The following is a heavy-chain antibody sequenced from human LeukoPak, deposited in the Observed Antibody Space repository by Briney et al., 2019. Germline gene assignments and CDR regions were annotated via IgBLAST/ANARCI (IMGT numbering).Heavy chain of an antibody. CDR3: ARLYQQPNYYYYGMDV. D-gene: IGHD6-13*01. CDR1: GYTFTGYY. CDR2: ISAYNGNT. Sequence: ASVKVSCKASGYTFTGYYMHWVRQAPGQGLEWMGWISAYNGNTNYAQKLQGRVTMTTDTSTSTAYMELRSLRSDDTAVYYCARLYQQPNYYYYGMDVWGQGTTVTVSS. V-gene: IGHV1-18*04. J-gene: IGHJ6*02.